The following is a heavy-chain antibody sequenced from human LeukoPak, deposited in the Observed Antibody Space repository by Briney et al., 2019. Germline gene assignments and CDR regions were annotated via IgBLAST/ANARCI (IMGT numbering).Heavy chain of an antibody. V-gene: IGHV3-30*18. J-gene: IGHJ4*02. CDR3: VKRWTGTTIGQQDY. D-gene: IGHD1-1*01. Sequence: GGSLRLSCAASGFTFDDYGMSWVRQAPGKGLEWVAVISYDESNKYYADSVKGRFTISRDNSKNTLYLQMNSLRAEDMAVYYCVKRWTGTTIGQQDYWGQGTLVTVSS. CDR1: GFTFDDYG. CDR2: ISYDESNK.